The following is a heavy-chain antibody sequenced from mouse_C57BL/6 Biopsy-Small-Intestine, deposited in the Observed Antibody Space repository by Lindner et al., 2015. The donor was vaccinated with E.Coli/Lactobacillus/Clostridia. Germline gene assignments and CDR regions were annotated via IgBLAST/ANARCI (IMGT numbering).Heavy chain of an antibody. CDR2: INPNYGTT. J-gene: IGHJ2*01. V-gene: IGHV1-39*01. CDR1: GYSLTDYN. D-gene: IGHD1-1*01. CDR3: ARSRRELLRSKGFDY. Sequence: VQLQESGPELVKPGASVKISCKASGYSLTDYNMNWVKQSNGKSLEWIGVINPNYGTTSYNQKFKGKATLTVDQSSSTAYMQLNSLTSEDSAVYYCARSRRELLRSKGFDYWGQGTTLTVSS.